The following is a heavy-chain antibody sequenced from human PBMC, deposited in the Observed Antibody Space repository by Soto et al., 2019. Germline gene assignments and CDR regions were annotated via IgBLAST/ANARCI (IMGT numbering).Heavy chain of an antibody. D-gene: IGHD5-18*01. J-gene: IGHJ6*02. Sequence: QVQLVESGGGVVQPGRSLRLSCAASGFTFSSYGMHWVRQAPGKGLEWVAVIWDDGSNKYYADSVKGRFTISRDNSKNTLYLQMNSLRAEDTAVYYCARKEGYSYGYRYYYYGMDVWGQGTTVTVSS. CDR3: ARKEGYSYGYRYYYYGMDV. V-gene: IGHV3-33*01. CDR2: IWDDGSNK. CDR1: GFTFSSYG.